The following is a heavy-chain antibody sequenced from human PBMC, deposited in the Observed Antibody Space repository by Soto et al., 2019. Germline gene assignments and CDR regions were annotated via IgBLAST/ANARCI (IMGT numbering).Heavy chain of an antibody. J-gene: IGHJ4*02. CDR1: GYTFTSYD. D-gene: IGHD3-22*01. Sequence: QVQLVQSGAEVKKPGASVKVSCKASGYTFTSYDINWVRQATGQGLEWMGWMNPNSANTAYAQKFQGRATMTRNTSISTAYMELSSLRSEDTAVYYCAREKSSGYYYDYWGQGTLVTVSS. V-gene: IGHV1-8*01. CDR2: MNPNSANT. CDR3: AREKSSGYYYDY.